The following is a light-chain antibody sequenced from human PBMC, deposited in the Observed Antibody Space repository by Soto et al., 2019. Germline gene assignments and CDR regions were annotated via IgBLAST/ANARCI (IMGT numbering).Light chain of an antibody. V-gene: IGKV2-28*01. CDR2: DTS. J-gene: IGKJ4*01. CDR3: QPYNNWPLT. CDR1: QSLLHSNGYNY. Sequence: DIVMTQSPLSLPVTPGEPASIPCRSSQSLLHSNGYNYLDWYLQKPGQSPQLLIYDTSTRATGVPTRFSGSRSGAEFTLAINSLQSEDFAVYYCQPYNNWPLTFGGGTKVDIK.